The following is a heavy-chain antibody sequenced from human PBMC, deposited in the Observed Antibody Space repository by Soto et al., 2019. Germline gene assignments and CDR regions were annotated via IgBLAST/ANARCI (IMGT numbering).Heavy chain of an antibody. Sequence: ASVKVSCKASGYTFTSYGISWVRQAPGQGLEWMGWINTYNGNTNHAQKLQGRVTMTTDTSTSTAYMELRSLRSDDTAVYYCARDRLRGYDSSGFYSWGQGTMVTVS. CDR2: INTYNGNT. J-gene: IGHJ4*02. CDR1: GYTFTSYG. D-gene: IGHD3-22*01. V-gene: IGHV1-18*01. CDR3: ARDRLRGYDSSGFYS.